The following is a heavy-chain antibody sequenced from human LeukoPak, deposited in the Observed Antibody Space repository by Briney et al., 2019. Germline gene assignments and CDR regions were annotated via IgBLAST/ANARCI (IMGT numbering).Heavy chain of an antibody. CDR2: ISWNSGSI. D-gene: IGHD2-21*02. V-gene: IGHV3-9*01. Sequence: GGSLRLSCAASGFTFDDYAMHWVRQAPGKGLEWVSGISWNSGSIGYADSVKGRFTISRDNAKNSLYLQMNSLRAEDTALYYCAKANCGADCYPAEHYYGMDVWGQGTTVTVSS. CDR3: AKANCGADCYPAEHYYGMDV. J-gene: IGHJ6*02. CDR1: GFTFDDYA.